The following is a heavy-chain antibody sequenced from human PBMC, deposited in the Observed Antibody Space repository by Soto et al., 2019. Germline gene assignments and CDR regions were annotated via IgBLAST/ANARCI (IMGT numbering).Heavy chain of an antibody. CDR3: ATGRGVNFYYGMDV. Sequence: EVQLLESGGGLVQPGGSLRLSCAASGFTFSSYAMSWVRQAPGKGLEWVSAISGSGGSTYYADSVKGRFTISRDNSKNTLYLQMNGLRAEDTAVYYCATGRGVNFYYGMDVWGQGTTVTVAS. CDR1: GFTFSSYA. V-gene: IGHV3-23*01. J-gene: IGHJ6*02. CDR2: ISGSGGST. D-gene: IGHD3-10*01.